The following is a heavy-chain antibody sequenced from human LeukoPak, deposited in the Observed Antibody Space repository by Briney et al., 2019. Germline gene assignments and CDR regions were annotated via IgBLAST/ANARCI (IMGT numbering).Heavy chain of an antibody. Sequence: SETLSLTCAVYGGSFSGYYWSWIRQPPGKGLEWIGEINQSGSTNYDPSLKSRVTISVDTSKNQFSLKLSSVTAADTAVYYCARSSIRGIDYWGQGTLVTVSS. D-gene: IGHD2-2*02. CDR2: INQSGST. CDR3: ARSSIRGIDY. CDR1: GGSFSGYY. V-gene: IGHV4-34*01. J-gene: IGHJ4*02.